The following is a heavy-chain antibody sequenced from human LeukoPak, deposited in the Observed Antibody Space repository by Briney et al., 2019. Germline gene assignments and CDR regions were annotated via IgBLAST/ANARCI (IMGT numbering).Heavy chain of an antibody. CDR3: ARGDGSGWYYFDY. J-gene: IGHJ4*02. V-gene: IGHV4-34*01. CDR1: GGSFSGYY. Sequence: SETLSLTCAVYGGSFSGYYWSWIRQPPGKGLEWIGEINHSGSTNYNPSLKSRVTISVDTSKNQFSLKLSSVTAADTTVYYCARGDGSGWYYFDYWGQGTLVTVSS. CDR2: INHSGST. D-gene: IGHD6-19*01.